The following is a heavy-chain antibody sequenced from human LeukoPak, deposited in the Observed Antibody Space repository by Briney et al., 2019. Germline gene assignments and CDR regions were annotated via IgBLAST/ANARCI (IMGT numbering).Heavy chain of an antibody. J-gene: IGHJ3*02. D-gene: IGHD3-3*01. CDR1: GFTFSSYA. V-gene: IGHV3-23*01. Sequence: GGSLRLSCAASGFTFSSYAMSWVRQAPGKGLEWVSAISGSGGSTYYADSVKGRFTISRDNSKNTLYLQMNSLRAEDTAVYYCAKGREDTYYDFWSGSIHAFDIWGQGTMVTVPS. CDR2: ISGSGGST. CDR3: AKGREDTYYDFWSGSIHAFDI.